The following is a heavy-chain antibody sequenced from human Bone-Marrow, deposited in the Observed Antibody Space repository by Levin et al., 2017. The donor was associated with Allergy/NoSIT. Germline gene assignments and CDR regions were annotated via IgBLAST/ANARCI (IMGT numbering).Heavy chain of an antibody. Sequence: PGGSLRLSCTVSGFTLSNFGVHWVRQVPGRGLEWLAVVWYDGRSKYYGESVEGRFTISRDNSRGTVYLQLTGLAADDTAVDFWARDQKAQRGGYGGQSSYYYGMDVWGQGTTVTVSS. CDR3: ARDQKAQRGGYGGQSSYYYGMDV. V-gene: IGHV3-33*01. J-gene: IGHJ6*02. CDR2: VWYDGRSK. CDR1: GFTLSNFG. D-gene: IGHD5-12*01.